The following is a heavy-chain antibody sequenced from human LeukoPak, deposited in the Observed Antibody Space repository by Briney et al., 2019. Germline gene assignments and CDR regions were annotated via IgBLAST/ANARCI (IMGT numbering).Heavy chain of an antibody. CDR1: EFTFSSYG. CDR3: VRGNSHGYGSIDY. V-gene: IGHV3-33*01. CDR2: IWYDGSNK. J-gene: IGHJ4*02. Sequence: PGGSLRLSCAASEFTFSSYGMHWVRQAPGKGLEWVAVIWYDGSNKDYADSVKGRFTISRDNSKNTLYLQMNSLRVEDTAVYYCVRGNSHGYGSIDYWGQGTLVTVSS. D-gene: IGHD5-12*01.